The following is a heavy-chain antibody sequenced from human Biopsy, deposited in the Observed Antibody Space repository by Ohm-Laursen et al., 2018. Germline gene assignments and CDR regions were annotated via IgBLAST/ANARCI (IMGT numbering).Heavy chain of an antibody. J-gene: IGHJ4*02. V-gene: IGHV1-18*01. Sequence: SVKVSCKASGYTFTNYGISWVRQAPGQGLEWMGWISPYNGDTDYAQKLQGRVTMTTDTSTSTAYMDLRSLRSDDTAVYYCARDRWPHVTLLGLVVFDFWGQGTLVIVPS. CDR1: GYTFTNYG. CDR2: ISPYNGDT. D-gene: IGHD3-3*01. CDR3: ARDRWPHVTLLGLVVFDF.